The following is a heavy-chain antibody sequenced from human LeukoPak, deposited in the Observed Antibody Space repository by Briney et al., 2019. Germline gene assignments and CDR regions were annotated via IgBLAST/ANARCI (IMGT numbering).Heavy chain of an antibody. CDR2: ISSSSSYI. J-gene: IGHJ4*02. CDR1: GFTFSSYS. CDR3: ARMRSGWYIDY. D-gene: IGHD6-19*01. V-gene: IGHV3-21*01. Sequence: PGGSLRLSCAASGFTFSSYSMNWVRQAPGKGLEWVSSISSSSSYIYYADSVKGRFTISRDNAKSSLYLQMSSLRDEDTAVYYCARMRSGWYIDYWGQGTLVTVSS.